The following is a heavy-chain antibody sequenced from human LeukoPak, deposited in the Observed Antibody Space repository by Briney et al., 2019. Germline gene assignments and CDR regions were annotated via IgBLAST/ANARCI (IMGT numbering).Heavy chain of an antibody. Sequence: SETLSLTCTVSGGSISSSSYYWGWIRQPPGKGLEWIGSVSYTGSTYYNPSLKSRVTISVDTSKNQFSLKLSSVTAADTAVYYCARNLPGFAFDYWGQGTLVTVSS. CDR1: GGSISSSSYY. V-gene: IGHV4-39*07. J-gene: IGHJ4*02. CDR2: VSYTGST. CDR3: ARNLPGFAFDY.